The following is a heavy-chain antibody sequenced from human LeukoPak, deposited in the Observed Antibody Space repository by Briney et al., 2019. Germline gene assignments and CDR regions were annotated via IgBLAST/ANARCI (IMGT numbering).Heavy chain of an antibody. D-gene: IGHD3-9*01. V-gene: IGHV4-34*01. Sequence: SETLSLTCAVYGGSFSGYYWSWIRHPPGKGLEWIGEINHSGSTNYIPSLKSRVTISVDTSKNQFSLKLRSVTAADTAVYYCARPSGDILTGYYGLWGQGTLVTVSS. J-gene: IGHJ4*02. CDR1: GGSFSGYY. CDR2: INHSGST. CDR3: ARPSGDILTGYYGL.